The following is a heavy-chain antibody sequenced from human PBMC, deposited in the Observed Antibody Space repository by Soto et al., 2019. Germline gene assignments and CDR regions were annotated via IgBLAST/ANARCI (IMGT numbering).Heavy chain of an antibody. CDR2: IIPIFGTA. CDR1: GGTFSSYA. CDR3: ARDRVTIFGVVTTDYYYYGMDV. J-gene: IGHJ6*02. V-gene: IGHV1-69*13. D-gene: IGHD3-3*01. Sequence: GASVKVSCKASGGTFSSYAISWVRQAPGQGLEWMGGIIPIFGTANYAQKFQGRVTITADESTSTAYMELSSLRSEDTAVYYCARDRVTIFGVVTTDYYYYGMDVWGQGTTVTVSS.